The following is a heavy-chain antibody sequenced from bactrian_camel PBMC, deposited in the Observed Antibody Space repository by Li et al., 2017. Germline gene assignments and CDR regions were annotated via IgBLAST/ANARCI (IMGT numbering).Heavy chain of an antibody. J-gene: IGHJ4*01. V-gene: IGHV3S26*01. Sequence: QLVESGGGSVQAGGSLRLSCAASGYTYSSYCMGWFRQAPGKEREGVAAIDSDGSTSYADSVKGRFTISKDNAKNTLYLQMNSLKPEDTAMYYCTKVDFANWFHLANLEHWGQGTQVTVS. CDR3: TKVDFANWFHLANLEH. D-gene: IGHD7*01. CDR2: IDSDGST. CDR1: GYTYSSYC.